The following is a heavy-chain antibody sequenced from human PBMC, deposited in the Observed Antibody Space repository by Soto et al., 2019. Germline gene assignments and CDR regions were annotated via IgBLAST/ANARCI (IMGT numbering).Heavy chain of an antibody. CDR3: ARHGRDIGNYYMDV. CDR1: GGSISSYY. V-gene: IGHV4-59*08. Sequence: QVQLQESGPGLVKPSETLSLTCTVSGGSISSYYWSWIRQPPGKGLEWIGYIYYSGSTNYNPSLKSRVTISVDTSKNQFSLKLSSVTAADTAVYYCARHGRDIGNYYMDVWGKGTTVTVSS. CDR2: IYYSGST. J-gene: IGHJ6*03. D-gene: IGHD2-15*01.